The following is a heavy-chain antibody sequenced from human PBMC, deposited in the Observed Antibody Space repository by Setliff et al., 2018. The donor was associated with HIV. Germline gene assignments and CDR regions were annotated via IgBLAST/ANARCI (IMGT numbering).Heavy chain of an antibody. CDR1: GFAFSTYW. CDR3: ERDTFDGRSYYGWDV. J-gene: IGHJ6*02. D-gene: IGHD3-9*01. Sequence: PGGSLRLSCAASGFAFSTYWMHWVRQAPGKGLVWVSRINTDERYTLYADSVKGRFTISRDNAKNTLYLQMNSLRTEDTAVYYCERDTFDGRSYYGWDVWGQGTTVTVSS. V-gene: IGHV3-74*01. CDR2: INTDERYT.